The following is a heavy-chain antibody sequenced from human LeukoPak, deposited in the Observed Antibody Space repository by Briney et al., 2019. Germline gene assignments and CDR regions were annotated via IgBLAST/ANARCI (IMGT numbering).Heavy chain of an antibody. Sequence: PGGSLRLSCTVSGFSLSSYAMSWVRRAPGKGLEWVSATSSSDDGKYYADSVRGRFTISRDNSRNTMYLQMNSLRAEDAAVYYCAKAPVTSCRGALCYPFDSWGQGTLVTVSS. D-gene: IGHD2-15*01. CDR2: TSSSDDGK. CDR1: GFSLSSYA. J-gene: IGHJ4*02. V-gene: IGHV3-23*01. CDR3: AKAPVTSCRGALCYPFDS.